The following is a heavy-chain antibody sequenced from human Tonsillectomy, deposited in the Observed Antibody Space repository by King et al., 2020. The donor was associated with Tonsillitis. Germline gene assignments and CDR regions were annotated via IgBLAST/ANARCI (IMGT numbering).Heavy chain of an antibody. V-gene: IGHV3-33*01. CDR3: ARDSSRYCSGGTCYVSYFDF. J-gene: IGHJ4*02. CDR1: GFTFSSYV. CDR2: IWHDGSNK. D-gene: IGHD2-15*01. Sequence: QVQLVESGGGVVQPGRSLRLSCAASGFTFSSYVMHWVRQAPGKGLEWVAVIWHDGSNKYYADSVTGRFTISRDNSKNTLSLQMNSLRAEDTALYYCARDSSRYCSGGTCYVSYFDFWGQGTLVTVSS.